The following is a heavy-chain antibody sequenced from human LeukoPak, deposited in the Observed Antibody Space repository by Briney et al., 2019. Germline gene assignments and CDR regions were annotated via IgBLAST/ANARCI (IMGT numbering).Heavy chain of an antibody. V-gene: IGHV1-8*01. J-gene: IGHJ4*02. Sequence: ASVKVSCKASGYTFTSYDINWVRQATGQGLEWMGWMNPNSGNTGYAQKFQGRVTMTRNTSISTAYMKLSSLRSEDTAVYYCARGLDNWGSFDYWGQGTLVTVSS. D-gene: IGHD7-27*01. CDR3: ARGLDNWGSFDY. CDR2: MNPNSGNT. CDR1: GYTFTSYD.